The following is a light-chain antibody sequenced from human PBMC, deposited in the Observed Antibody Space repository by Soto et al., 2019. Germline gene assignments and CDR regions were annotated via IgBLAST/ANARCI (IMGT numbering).Light chain of an antibody. CDR2: DDN. Sequence: QSVLTQPPSVSAAPGQTVTVSCSGNSSNIGNSYVSWYQQFPGTAPRLLIYDDNKRPAGIRDRFSGSKSGTSATLAITGLQTGDEAVYYCGAWDSSRPNGRAVFGGGTKLTVL. J-gene: IGLJ3*02. V-gene: IGLV1-51*01. CDR3: GAWDSSRPNGRAV. CDR1: SSNIGNSY.